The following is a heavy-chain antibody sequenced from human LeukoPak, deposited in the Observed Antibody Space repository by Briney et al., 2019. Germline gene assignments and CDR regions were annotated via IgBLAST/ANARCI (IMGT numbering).Heavy chain of an antibody. CDR3: V. CDR2: IYYSGST. CDR1: GGSISSSSYY. V-gene: IGHV4-39*07. J-gene: IGHJ6*03. Sequence: SETLSLTCTVSGGSISSSSYYWGWIRQPPGKGLEWIGSIYYSGSTYYNPSLKSRVTISVDTSKNQFSLNRISVAAADTAYYMDVWGKRTTVTGSS.